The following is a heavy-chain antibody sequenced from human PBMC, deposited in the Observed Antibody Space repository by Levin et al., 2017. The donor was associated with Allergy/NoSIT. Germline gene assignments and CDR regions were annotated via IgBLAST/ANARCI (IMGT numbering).Heavy chain of an antibody. CDR2: ISAYNGNK. D-gene: IGHD1-1*01. V-gene: IGHV1-18*01. Sequence: ASVKVSCKGSGYNFETFGITWVRQAPGKGLEWMGWISAYNGNKHYAQKFQDRAIMTTDKSTDTAYLELKSLRSDDTAVYYCARMPKVNNGYWNHFDKWGQGTLVTVSS. J-gene: IGHJ4*02. CDR1: GYNFETFG. CDR3: ARMPKVNNGYWNHFDK.